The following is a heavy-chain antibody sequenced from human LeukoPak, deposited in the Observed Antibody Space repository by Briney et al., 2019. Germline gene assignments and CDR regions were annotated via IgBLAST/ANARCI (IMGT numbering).Heavy chain of an antibody. D-gene: IGHD4-23*01. CDR2: ITSNGGTT. CDR3: ARGVRWASDY. V-gene: IGHV3-64*01. CDR1: GFTFSSYS. J-gene: IGHJ4*02. Sequence: QPGGSLRLSCAASGFTFSSYSMVWVRQAPGKGLEYVSGITSNGGTTYYGNSVKGRFTISRDNSKDTLYLQMGSLRTEDMAVYYCARGVRWASDYWSQGTPVTVAS.